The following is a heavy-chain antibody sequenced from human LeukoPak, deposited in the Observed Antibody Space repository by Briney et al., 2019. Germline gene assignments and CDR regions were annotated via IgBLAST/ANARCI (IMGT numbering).Heavy chain of an antibody. Sequence: PSETLSLTCAVYGGSFSGYYWSWIRQPPGKGLEWIGEINHSGSTNYNPSLKSRVTISVDTSKNQFSLKLSSVTAADTAVYYCARNDGSYAFDIWGQGTMVTVSS. CDR3: ARNDGSYAFDI. V-gene: IGHV4-34*01. D-gene: IGHD1-1*01. CDR2: INHSGST. CDR1: GGSFSGYY. J-gene: IGHJ3*02.